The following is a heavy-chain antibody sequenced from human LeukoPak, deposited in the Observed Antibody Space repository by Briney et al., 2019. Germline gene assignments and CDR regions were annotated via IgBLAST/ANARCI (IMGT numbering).Heavy chain of an antibody. CDR1: GFTFSSYE. D-gene: IGHD5-18*01. CDR2: ISSSGSTI. Sequence: GGSLRLSCAASGFTFSSYEMNWVRQAPGKGLEWVSYISSSGSTIYYADSVKGRFTISRDNAKNSLYLQMNSLRAEDTAVYYCARDRGVTREDYWGQGTLVTVSS. CDR3: ARDRGVTREDY. J-gene: IGHJ4*02. V-gene: IGHV3-48*03.